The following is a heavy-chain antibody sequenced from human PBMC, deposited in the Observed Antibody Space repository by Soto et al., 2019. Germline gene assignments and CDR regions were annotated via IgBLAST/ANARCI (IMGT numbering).Heavy chain of an antibody. J-gene: IGHJ6*02. Sequence: GGSLRLSCAASGFTFSSYAMSWVRQAPGKGLEWVSAISGSGGSTYYADSVKGRFTISRDSSKNTLYLQMNSLRAEDTAVYYCAKDDYDFWSGYYIRYYYYGMDVWGQGTTVTVSS. V-gene: IGHV3-23*01. D-gene: IGHD3-3*01. CDR1: GFTFSSYA. CDR2: ISGSGGST. CDR3: AKDDYDFWSGYYIRYYYYGMDV.